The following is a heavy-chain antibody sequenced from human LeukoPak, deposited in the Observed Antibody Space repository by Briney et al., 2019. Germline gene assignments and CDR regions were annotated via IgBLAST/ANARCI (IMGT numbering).Heavy chain of an antibody. V-gene: IGHV3-53*01. CDR2: IYSGGST. CDR1: GFTVSNNY. D-gene: IGHD3-22*01. CDR3: ARGGDYYSFDY. Sequence: GGSLRLSCAASGFTVSNNYMSWVRQAPGKGLEWVSVIYSGGSTYYADSVKGRFTVSRDNSKNTLYPQMSSLRAEDTAVYYCARGGDYYSFDYWGQGTLVTVSS. J-gene: IGHJ4*02.